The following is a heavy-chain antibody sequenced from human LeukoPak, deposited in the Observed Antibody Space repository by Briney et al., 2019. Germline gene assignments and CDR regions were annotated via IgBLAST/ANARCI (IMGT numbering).Heavy chain of an antibody. D-gene: IGHD5-12*01. CDR1: GGTFSSYA. V-gene: IGHV1-2*02. Sequence: GASVKVSCKASGGTFSSYAISWVRQAPGQGLEWMGWINPNSGGTNYAQKFQGRVTMTRDTSISTAYMELSSLRSEDTAVYYCARGGLRYDYWGQGTLVTVSS. CDR2: INPNSGGT. CDR3: ARGGLRYDY. J-gene: IGHJ4*02.